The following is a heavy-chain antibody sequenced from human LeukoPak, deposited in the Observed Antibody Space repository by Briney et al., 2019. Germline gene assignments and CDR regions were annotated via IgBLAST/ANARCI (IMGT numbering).Heavy chain of an antibody. D-gene: IGHD6-13*01. CDR3: ARGRAAARIYYFDY. Sequence: SETLSLTCTVSGGSISSGSYYWSWIRQPAGKGLEWIGRIYTSGSTNYNPSLKSRVTISVDTSKNQFSLKLRSVTAADTAVYYCARGRAAARIYYFDYWGQGTLVTVSS. CDR1: GGSISSGSYY. CDR2: IYTSGST. V-gene: IGHV4-61*02. J-gene: IGHJ4*02.